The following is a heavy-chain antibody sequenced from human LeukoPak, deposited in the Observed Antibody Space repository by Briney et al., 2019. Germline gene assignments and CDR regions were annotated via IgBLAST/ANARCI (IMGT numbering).Heavy chain of an antibody. CDR1: GGSISGQF. CDR2: IYYSGSA. J-gene: IGHJ4*02. CDR3: ARGACSGGTCPDY. Sequence: SETLSLTCAVSGGSISGQFWTWLREPPGKGLGWIGNIYYSGSANYSPSLKSRVTISVDTSKYQFSLKLSSVTAADTAVYYCARGACSGGTCPDYWGQGTLVTVSS. D-gene: IGHD2-15*01. V-gene: IGHV4-59*11.